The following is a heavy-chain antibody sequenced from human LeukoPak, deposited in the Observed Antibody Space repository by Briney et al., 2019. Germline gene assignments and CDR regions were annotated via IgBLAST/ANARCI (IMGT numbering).Heavy chain of an antibody. Sequence: ASVKVSCKASGYTFTNYAMHWVRQAPGQRLEWMGWINAGNGNTKYSQYFQGRVTITRDTSASITYMELSSLRSEDTAVYYCTSNSGWLLDAFDVWGQGTMVTVSS. J-gene: IGHJ3*01. CDR2: INAGNGNT. V-gene: IGHV1-3*01. CDR3: TSNSGWLLDAFDV. D-gene: IGHD6-19*01. CDR1: GYTFTNYA.